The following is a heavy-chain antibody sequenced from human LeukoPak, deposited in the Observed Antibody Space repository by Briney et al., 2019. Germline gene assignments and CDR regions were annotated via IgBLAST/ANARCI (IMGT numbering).Heavy chain of an antibody. D-gene: IGHD2-2*01. J-gene: IGHJ4*02. CDR3: ARDVGEYCSSTNCYASHY. Sequence: ASVKVSCKASGYTFTGYYIHWDRHAPGQRLEWMGWINPHSGCTNYAQKFQGGVTMTRDTSITTAYMELSSPRSDDTAVYYCARDVGEYCSSTNCYASHYWGQGTLVTVSS. CDR1: GYTFTGYY. CDR2: INPHSGCT. V-gene: IGHV1-2*02.